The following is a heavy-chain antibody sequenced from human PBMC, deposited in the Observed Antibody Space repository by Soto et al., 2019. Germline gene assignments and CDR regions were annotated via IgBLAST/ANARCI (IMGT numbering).Heavy chain of an antibody. CDR3: ARDASYDFWSGYQTYNWFDP. CDR1: GGSISSYY. V-gene: IGHV4-59*01. CDR2: IYYSGST. J-gene: IGHJ5*02. Sequence: SETLSLTCTVSGGSISSYYWSWIRQPPGKGLERIGYIYYSGSTNYNPSLKSRVTISVDTSKNQFSLKLSSVTAADTAVYYCARDASYDFWSGYQTYNWFDPWGQGTLVTVSS. D-gene: IGHD3-3*01.